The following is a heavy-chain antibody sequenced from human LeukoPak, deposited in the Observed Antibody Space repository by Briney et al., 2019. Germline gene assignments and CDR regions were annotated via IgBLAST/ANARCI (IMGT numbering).Heavy chain of an antibody. Sequence: GGSLRLSCAASGFTFSSYVMNWVRQAPGKGLEWVSAISAGGGSTYYADSVKGRFTISRDNSKNTLYLQMNSLRAEDTAVYYCAKDSSGNYSTELDYWGQGTLVTVSS. J-gene: IGHJ4*02. CDR2: ISAGGGST. CDR3: AKDSSGNYSTELDY. V-gene: IGHV3-23*01. D-gene: IGHD1-26*01. CDR1: GFTFSSYV.